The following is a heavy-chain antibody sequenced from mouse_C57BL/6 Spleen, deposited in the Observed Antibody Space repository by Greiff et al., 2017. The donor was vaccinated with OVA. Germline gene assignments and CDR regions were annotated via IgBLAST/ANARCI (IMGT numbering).Heavy chain of an antibody. CDR3: SRDGIYYGSSYLHYFDY. CDR2: INYDGSST. CDR1: GFTFSDYY. V-gene: IGHV5-16*01. J-gene: IGHJ2*01. D-gene: IGHD1-1*01. Sequence: EVKLMEPEGGLVQPGSSMKLSCTASGFTFSDYYMAWVRQVPEKGLEWVANINYDGSSTYYLDSLKSRFIISRDNAKNILYLQMSSLKSEDTATYYFSRDGIYYGSSYLHYFDYWGQGTTLTVSS.